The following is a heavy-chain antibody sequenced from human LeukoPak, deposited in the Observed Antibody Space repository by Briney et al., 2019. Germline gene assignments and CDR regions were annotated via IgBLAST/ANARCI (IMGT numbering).Heavy chain of an antibody. CDR3: AKRSGGYSGYDLDY. CDR1: GFTFSSYA. V-gene: IGHV3-23*01. Sequence: GGSLRLSCAASGFTFSSYAMSWVRQAPGKGLEWVSAIGGSGATTYYADSVKGRFTISRDNSKNTLYLQMSSLRAEDTAVYYCAKRSGGYSGYDLDYWGQGTLVTVSS. CDR2: IGGSGATT. J-gene: IGHJ4*02. D-gene: IGHD5-12*01.